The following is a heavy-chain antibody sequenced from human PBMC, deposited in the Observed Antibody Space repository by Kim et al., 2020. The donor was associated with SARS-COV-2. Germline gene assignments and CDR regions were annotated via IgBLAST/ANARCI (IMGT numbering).Heavy chain of an antibody. CDR1: GFNFRKYG. CDR2: ISDTGSPT. D-gene: IGHD3-16*01. J-gene: IGHJ6*02. CDR3: ARGYGIEEHYDMDV. V-gene: IGHV3-23*01. Sequence: GSLRLSCATSGFNFRKYGMNWVRQASGKGPEWVSAISDTGSPTFYADSVKGRFTISRDDSKYTVYLHMNRLRVEDTAVYFCARGYGIEEHYDMDVWGQGTTVTVSS.